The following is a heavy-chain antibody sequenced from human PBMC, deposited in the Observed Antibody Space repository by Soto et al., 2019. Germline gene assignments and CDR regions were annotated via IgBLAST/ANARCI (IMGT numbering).Heavy chain of an antibody. CDR3: AKNPGYYYDSTGYHFDY. Sequence: GESLRLSCAASGFTFSSHAMHWVRQAPGKGLEWVGRIKSKNDGGTTDYAAPVKGRFTISRDDSKNTVYLQMNSLRTEDTALYYCAKNPGYYYDSTGYHFDYWGQGTLVTVSS. V-gene: IGHV3-15*07. CDR1: GFTFSSHA. D-gene: IGHD3-22*01. CDR2: IKSKNDGGTT. J-gene: IGHJ4*02.